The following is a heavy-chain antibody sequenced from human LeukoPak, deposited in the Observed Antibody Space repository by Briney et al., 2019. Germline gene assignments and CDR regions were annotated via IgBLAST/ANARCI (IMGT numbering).Heavy chain of an antibody. D-gene: IGHD6-19*01. J-gene: IGHJ4*02. CDR1: GDSISTYY. CDR3: ARLRYSSGWLQDY. CDR2: ISYSGST. Sequence: SETLSLTCTVSGDSISTYYWTWIRQPPGKGLEWIGYISYSGSTNYDPSLKSRVTMSVDTYKNQFSLRLSSVTAADTAVYYCARLRYSSGWLQDYWGQGALVTVSS. V-gene: IGHV4-59*08.